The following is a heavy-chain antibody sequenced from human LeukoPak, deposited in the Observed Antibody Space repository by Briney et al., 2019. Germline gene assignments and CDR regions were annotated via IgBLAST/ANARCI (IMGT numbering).Heavy chain of an antibody. J-gene: IGHJ5*02. Sequence: PSETLSLTCAVSGGSISSGGYSWSWIRQPQGKGLEWIGYIYHSGSTYYNPSLKSRVTISVDRSKNQFSLKLSSVTAADTAVYYSARWSVRRVPTLGFDPWGQGTLVTVSS. D-gene: IGHD3-10*01. CDR3: ARWSVRRVPTLGFDP. CDR2: IYHSGST. CDR1: GGSISSGGYS. V-gene: IGHV4-30-2*01.